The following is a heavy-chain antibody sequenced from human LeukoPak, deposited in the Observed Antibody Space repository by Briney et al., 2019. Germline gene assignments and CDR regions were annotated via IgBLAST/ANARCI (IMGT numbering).Heavy chain of an antibody. CDR1: GFTFSNYG. CDR3: ARDLYTERGDL. J-gene: IGHJ3*01. D-gene: IGHD2-2*02. Sequence: GGCLRLSCAASGFTFSNYGMSWVRQAPGKGLEWVSLVSAAGNTKHYAESVKGRFTISRDNSKNTLYLQMNSLRAEDTAIYYCARDLYTERGDLWGQGTMVTVSS. V-gene: IGHV3-23*01. CDR2: VSAAGNTK.